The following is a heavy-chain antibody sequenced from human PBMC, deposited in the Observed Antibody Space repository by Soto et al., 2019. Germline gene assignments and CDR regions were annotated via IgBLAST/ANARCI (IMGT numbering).Heavy chain of an antibody. Sequence: GESLKISCKGSGYSFTSYWIGWVRQMPGKGLEWMGIIYPGDSDTRYSPSFQGQVTISADKSISTAYLQWSSLKASDTAMYYCARDGGNYDFWSGYSHYYYMDVWGKGTTVTVSS. J-gene: IGHJ6*03. CDR2: IYPGDSDT. CDR3: ARDGGNYDFWSGYSHYYYMDV. CDR1: GYSFTSYW. V-gene: IGHV5-51*01. D-gene: IGHD3-3*01.